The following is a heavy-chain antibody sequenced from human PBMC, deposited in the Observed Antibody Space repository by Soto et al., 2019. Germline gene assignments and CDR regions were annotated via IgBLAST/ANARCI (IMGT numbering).Heavy chain of an antibody. V-gene: IGHV4-30-4*01. CDR1: GGSISSGDYY. CDR2: IYYSGST. J-gene: IGHJ6*02. CDR3: ARETREYYDILTGYKNGMDV. D-gene: IGHD3-9*01. Sequence: SETLSLTCTVSGGSISSGDYYWSWIRQPPGKGLEWIGYIYYSGSTYHNPSLKSRVTISVDTSKNQFSLKLSSVTAADTAVYYCARETREYYDILTGYKNGMDVWGQGTTVTVSS.